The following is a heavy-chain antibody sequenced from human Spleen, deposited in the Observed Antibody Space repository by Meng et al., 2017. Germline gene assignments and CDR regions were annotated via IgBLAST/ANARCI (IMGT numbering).Heavy chain of an antibody. J-gene: IGHJ2*01. CDR2: ISWNSGSI. CDR3: AKDTYYDVLTGYSDKGYFDL. Sequence: SLKISCAASGFTFDDYAMHWVRQAPGKGLEWVSGISWNSGSIGYADSVKGRFTISRDNAKKSLYLQMNSLRAEDTALYYCAKDTYYDVLTGYSDKGYFDLWGRGTLVTVSS. D-gene: IGHD3-9*01. V-gene: IGHV3-9*01. CDR1: GFTFDDYA.